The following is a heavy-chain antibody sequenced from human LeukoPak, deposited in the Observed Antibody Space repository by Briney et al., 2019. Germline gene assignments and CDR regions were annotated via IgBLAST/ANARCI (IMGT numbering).Heavy chain of an antibody. CDR2: ISGTGDST. CDR3: AKDAYCTSTSCYRNPYFDY. J-gene: IGHJ4*02. V-gene: IGHV3-23*01. CDR1: GFTFSSYA. D-gene: IGHD2-2*02. Sequence: PGGSLRLSCAASGFTFSSYAMSWVRQAPGKGLEWVLGISGTGDSTYHADSVKGRFTVSRDNSKNTLYLQMNSLRAEDTAVYYCAKDAYCTSTSCYRNPYFDYWGQGTLVTVS.